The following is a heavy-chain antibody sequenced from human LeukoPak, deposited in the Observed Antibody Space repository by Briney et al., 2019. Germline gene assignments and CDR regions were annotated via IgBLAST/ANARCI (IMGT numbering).Heavy chain of an antibody. CDR2: ISWNSGTI. D-gene: IGHD6-6*01. CDR3: AKKSVTSSSLDY. V-gene: IGHV3-9*01. J-gene: IGHJ4*02. Sequence: PGGSLRLSCAAPGFSFPDSAMHWVRQAPGKGLEWVSVISWNSGTIVYADSVRGRFTISRDNAKNSLYLQMNSLRPDDTALYYCAKKSVTSSSLDYWGQGTLVTVSS. CDR1: GFSFPDSA.